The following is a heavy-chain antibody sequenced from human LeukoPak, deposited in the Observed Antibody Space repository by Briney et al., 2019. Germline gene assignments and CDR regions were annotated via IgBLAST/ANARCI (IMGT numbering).Heavy chain of an antibody. D-gene: IGHD1-14*01. J-gene: IGHJ4*02. V-gene: IGHV4-59*08. CDR1: GRSISSYY. CDR3: ARGGRKLCFDY. CDR2: IYKGGST. Sequence: PSETLSLTRTLAGRSISSYYWSSTRHPPGKGLEWIGNIYKGGSTNYNPSLKSRVTMSVDTSKIQFSLRLNSVTAADTAVYYCARGGRKLCFDYWGQGTLVTVSS.